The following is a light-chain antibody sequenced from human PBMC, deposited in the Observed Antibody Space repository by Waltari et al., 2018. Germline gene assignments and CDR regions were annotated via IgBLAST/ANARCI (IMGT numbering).Light chain of an antibody. Sequence: QSVLTQPPSASGTPGQRVTISCSGSNFTSGSNVVNWYQQLPVTAPKLLIYGINRRPSGVPGRFPGSKSGTSASLAISGLQSDDEADYHGATWDGSLNAVVFGGGTKLTVL. CDR1: NFTSGSNV. CDR3: ATWDGSLNAVV. CDR2: GIN. J-gene: IGLJ2*01. V-gene: IGLV1-44*01.